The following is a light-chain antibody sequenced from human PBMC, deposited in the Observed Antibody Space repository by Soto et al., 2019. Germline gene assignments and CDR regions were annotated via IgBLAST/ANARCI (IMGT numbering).Light chain of an antibody. CDR2: EVS. Sequence: QSVLTQPASVSGSPGQSITISCTGTSSGLGGYNYFSWYQQHPGKAPKLIIYEVSNRPSGVSDRFSGSKSDNTASLTISGLQDEDEADYYCSSYTTSTHVFGTGTKVTVL. CDR1: SSGLGGYNY. CDR3: SSYTTSTHV. J-gene: IGLJ1*01. V-gene: IGLV2-14*01.